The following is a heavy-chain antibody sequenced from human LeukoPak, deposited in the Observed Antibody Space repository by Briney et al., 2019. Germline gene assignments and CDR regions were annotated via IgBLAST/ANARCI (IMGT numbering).Heavy chain of an antibody. V-gene: IGHV3-72*01. J-gene: IGHJ4*02. Sequence: GSLRLSCAASGFTFSDHYMDWVRQAPGKGLEWVGRTRNKANSYTTEYAASVKGRFTISRDDSKNSLYLQMNSLKTEDTAVYYCARDLIITSQNIVIRPPELWGQGTLVTVSS. CDR2: TRNKANSYTT. D-gene: IGHD2/OR15-2a*01. CDR3: ARDLIITSQNIVIRPPEL. CDR1: GFTFSDHY.